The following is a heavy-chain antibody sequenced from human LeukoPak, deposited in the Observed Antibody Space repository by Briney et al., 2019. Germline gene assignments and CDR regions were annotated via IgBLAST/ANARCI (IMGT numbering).Heavy chain of an antibody. J-gene: IGHJ4*02. V-gene: IGHV3-23*01. Sequence: GASLRLSCAASGXTFNSYAMSWVRQAPEKGLEWVGTISGSGGGTYYADSVKGRFTISRDDSKNTLYLQMNSLRAEDTAVYYCAKDLGRYRNNYFDYWGQGTLVTVSS. CDR2: ISGSGGGT. D-gene: IGHD1-26*01. CDR1: GXTFNSYA. CDR3: AKDLGRYRNNYFDY.